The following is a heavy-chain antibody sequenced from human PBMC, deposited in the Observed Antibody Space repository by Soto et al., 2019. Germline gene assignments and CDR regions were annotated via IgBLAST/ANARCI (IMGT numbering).Heavy chain of an antibody. CDR3: ARQFRFGRRLQVSVDP. V-gene: IGHV4-39*01. D-gene: IGHD3-16*01. Sequence: QLQLQESGPRLVKAAETLSLNCTVSGGSISSSTFYWGWIRQPPGRGLEWVGCIDYSGNTYYNASLKSRVIVSVDTSKNQFSLKLNSATAADTAVYYCARQFRFGRRLQVSVDPWGQGILVTVSS. CDR1: GGSISSSTFY. J-gene: IGHJ5*02. CDR2: IDYSGNT.